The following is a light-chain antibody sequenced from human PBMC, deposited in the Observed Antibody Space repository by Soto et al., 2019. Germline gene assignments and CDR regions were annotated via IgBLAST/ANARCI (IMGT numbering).Light chain of an antibody. CDR3: QQYGGSPQT. Sequence: EIVLTQSPGTLALSPGEGATLSCRASQSVSKYLAWYQQKPGQAPRLLIYGASSRATGIPDSFSGSGSGTDFTLTISRLEHEDFAVYYCQQYGGSPQTFGQGTKVEIK. J-gene: IGKJ1*01. V-gene: IGKV3-20*01. CDR1: QSVSKY. CDR2: GAS.